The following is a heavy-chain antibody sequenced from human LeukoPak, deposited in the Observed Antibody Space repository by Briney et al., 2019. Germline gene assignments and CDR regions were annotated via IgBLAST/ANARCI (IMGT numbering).Heavy chain of an antibody. V-gene: IGHV1-18*01. CDR3: ARVVPLVVPAATPADY. Sequence: ASVTVSCTASGYTFTSYGISWVRQAPGQGLEWMGWISAYNGNTNYAQKLQGRVTMTTDTSTSTAYMELRSLRSDDTAVYYCARVVPLVVPAATPADYWGQGTLVTVSS. CDR2: ISAYNGNT. CDR1: GYTFTSYG. D-gene: IGHD2-2*01. J-gene: IGHJ4*02.